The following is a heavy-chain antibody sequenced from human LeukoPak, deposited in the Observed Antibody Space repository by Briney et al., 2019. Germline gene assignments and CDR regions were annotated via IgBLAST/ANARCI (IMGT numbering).Heavy chain of an antibody. CDR3: ARGKGTKYYDFWSGPYAFDI. CDR1: GGSISSYY. Sequence: PSETLSLTCTVSGGSISSYYWSWIRQPPGKGLEWIGYIHYSGSTNYNTSLKSRVTISVDTSKNQFSLKLSSVTAADTAVYYCARGKGTKYYDFWSGPYAFDIWGQGTMVTVSS. J-gene: IGHJ3*02. D-gene: IGHD3-3*01. V-gene: IGHV4-59*01. CDR2: IHYSGST.